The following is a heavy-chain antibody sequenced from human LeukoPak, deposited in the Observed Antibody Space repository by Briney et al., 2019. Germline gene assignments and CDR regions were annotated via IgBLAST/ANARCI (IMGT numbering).Heavy chain of an antibody. CDR2: IKSKTDGGTT. V-gene: IGHV3-15*01. CDR3: TTGGELSPDAFDI. CDR1: GFTFSNAW. Sequence: GGSLRLSCAASGFTFSNAWMSWVRQAPGKGLEWVGRIKSKTDGGTTDYAAPVKGRFTIPRDDSKNTLYLQMNSLKTEDTAVYYCTTGGELSPDAFDIWGQGTMVTVSS. J-gene: IGHJ3*02. D-gene: IGHD3-16*02.